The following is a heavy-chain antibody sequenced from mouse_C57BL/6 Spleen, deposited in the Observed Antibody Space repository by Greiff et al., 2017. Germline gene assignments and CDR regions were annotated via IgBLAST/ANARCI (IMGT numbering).Heavy chain of an antibody. D-gene: IGHD1-1*01. CDR2: IYPGDGDT. V-gene: IGHV1-82*01. J-gene: IGHJ2*01. CDR3: ARRDGSSPCYFDY. CDR1: GYAFSSSW. Sequence: QVQLKQSGPELVKPGASVKISCKASGYAFSSSWMTWVKQRPGKGLAWIGRIYPGDGDTNSNGKFKGKATLTADKSSSTAYMHLSSLTSEDSAVYFCARRDGSSPCYFDYWGQGTTLTVSS.